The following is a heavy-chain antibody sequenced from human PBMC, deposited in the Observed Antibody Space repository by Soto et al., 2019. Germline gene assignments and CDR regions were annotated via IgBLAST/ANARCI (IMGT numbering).Heavy chain of an antibody. V-gene: IGHV1-69*01. CDR3: AASGMDVLGYDYKDTEGLDI. CDR1: GGTFSNFA. Sequence: QVQLVQSGPEVKKPGSSVKVSCEASGGTFSNFAVNWVRQAPGQGLEWVGGIIPLFNVAKYAQKFEGRVTIVADDSTSTAYMDLSSLRSDDTAVYYCAASGMDVLGYDYKDTEGLDIWGQGPMVTVSS. CDR2: IIPLFNVA. D-gene: IGHD4-4*01. J-gene: IGHJ3*02.